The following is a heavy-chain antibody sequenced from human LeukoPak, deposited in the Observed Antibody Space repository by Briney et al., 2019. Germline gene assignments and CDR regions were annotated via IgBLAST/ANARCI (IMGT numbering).Heavy chain of an antibody. V-gene: IGHV3-7*01. D-gene: IGHD2-21*02. CDR1: GFTFSSYW. J-gene: IGHJ3*02. CDR3: AREYCGGGCYASGPVKDAFDI. Sequence: PGGSVRLSCAASGFTFSSYWMSWVRQAPGKGLEWVANIKQDGSEKYYVDSVKGRFTISRDNAKNSLYLQMNSLRAEDTAVYYCAREYCGGGCYASGPVKDAFDIWGQGTMLTVSS. CDR2: IKQDGSEK.